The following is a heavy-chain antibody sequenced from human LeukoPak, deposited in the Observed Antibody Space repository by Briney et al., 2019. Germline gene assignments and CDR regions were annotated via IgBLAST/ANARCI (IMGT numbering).Heavy chain of an antibody. CDR3: ARDGPDGAYGKGDY. V-gene: IGHV3-30*07. D-gene: IGHD4-17*01. Sequence: GRFTISRDTSKNTLYLQMDSLRAEDTAVYYCARDGPDGAYGKGDYWGQGTLVTVSS. J-gene: IGHJ4*02.